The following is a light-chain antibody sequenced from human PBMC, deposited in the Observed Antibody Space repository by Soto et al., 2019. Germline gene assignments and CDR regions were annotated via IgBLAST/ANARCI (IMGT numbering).Light chain of an antibody. CDR1: QSISYW. V-gene: IGKV1-5*03. Sequence: DIQMTQSSSTLSASVGDRVTIPCRASQSISYWLAWYQQKTGKAPKLLIYKASSLQSGVPSRFSVSGSGTEFTLTISSLQPDDFATYYCQQYNSYWTVGQGTKVDSK. CDR3: QQYNSYWT. J-gene: IGKJ1*01. CDR2: KAS.